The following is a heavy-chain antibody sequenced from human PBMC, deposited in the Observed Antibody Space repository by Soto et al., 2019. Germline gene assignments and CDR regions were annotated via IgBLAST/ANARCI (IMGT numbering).Heavy chain of an antibody. D-gene: IGHD6-13*01. V-gene: IGHV3-23*01. CDR1: GFTFSSYA. CDR2: ISGSGGST. Sequence: EVQLLESGGGLVQPGGSLRLSCAASGFTFSSYAMSWVRQAPGKGLEWVSAISGSGGSTYYADSVKGRFTIARDNYKNTLYLQMNSLRAEDTAVYYCAKDTGPIMAAADPFDYWGQGTLVTVSS. CDR3: AKDTGPIMAAADPFDY. J-gene: IGHJ4*02.